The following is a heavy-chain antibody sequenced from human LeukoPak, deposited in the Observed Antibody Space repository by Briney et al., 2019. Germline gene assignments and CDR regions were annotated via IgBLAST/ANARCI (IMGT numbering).Heavy chain of an antibody. CDR3: ARGEMWGYYFDY. J-gene: IGHJ4*02. CDR2: INPNSGGT. Sequence: ASVKVSCKAFGYTFTGYYMHWVRQAPGQGLEWMGWINPNSGGTNYAQKFQGRVTMTRDTSISTAYMELSRLRSDDTAVYYCARGEMWGYYFDYWGQGTLVTVSS. D-gene: IGHD5-24*01. CDR1: GYTFTGYY. V-gene: IGHV1-2*02.